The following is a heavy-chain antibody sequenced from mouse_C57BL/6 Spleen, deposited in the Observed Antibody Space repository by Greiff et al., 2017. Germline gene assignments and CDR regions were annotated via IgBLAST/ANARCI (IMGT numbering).Heavy chain of an antibody. CDR1: GYTFTGYW. J-gene: IGHJ3*01. V-gene: IGHV1-9*01. CDR2: ILPGSGST. Sequence: QVQLKESGAELMKPGASVKLSCKATGYTFTGYWIEWVKQRPGHGLEWIGEILPGSGSTNNNEKFKGKATFTADTSYNTAYMQLSSLTTEDSAIYSCARDGDYDGAWFAYWGQGTLVTVSA. D-gene: IGHD2-4*01. CDR3: ARDGDYDGAWFAY.